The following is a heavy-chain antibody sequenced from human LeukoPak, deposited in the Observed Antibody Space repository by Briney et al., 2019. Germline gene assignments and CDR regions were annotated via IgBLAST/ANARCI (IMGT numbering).Heavy chain of an antibody. CDR1: GYSFTNYW. J-gene: IGHJ3*02. V-gene: IGHV5-51*01. D-gene: IGHD3-22*01. CDR2: IYPGDSDT. CDR3: ARVVNDAFNM. Sequence: GESLKIFCKGSGYSFTNYWIGWVRQMPGKGLEWMGIIYPGDSDTRYSPSFQGQVTISADKSINTAYLQWSSLRASDTAMYYCARVVNDAFNMWGQGTMVTVSS.